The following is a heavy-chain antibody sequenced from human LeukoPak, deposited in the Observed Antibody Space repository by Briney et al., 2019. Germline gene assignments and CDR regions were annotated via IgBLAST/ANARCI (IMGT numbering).Heavy chain of an antibody. V-gene: IGHV1-69*13. D-gene: IGHD2-15*01. Sequence: ASVKVSCKASGGTFSSYAISWVRQAPGQGLEWMGGIIPIFGTANYAQKFQGRVTITADESTSTAYMELSSLRSEDTAVYYCASASGYCSGGSCYSDAFDIWGQGTMVTVSS. CDR1: GGTFSSYA. CDR2: IIPIFGTA. J-gene: IGHJ3*02. CDR3: ASASGYCSGGSCYSDAFDI.